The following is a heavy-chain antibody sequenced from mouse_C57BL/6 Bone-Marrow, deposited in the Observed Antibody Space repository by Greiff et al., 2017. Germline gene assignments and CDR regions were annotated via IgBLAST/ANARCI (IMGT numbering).Heavy chain of an antibody. J-gene: IGHJ4*01. Sequence: VQLQQPGAELVRPGTSVKLSCKASGYTFTSYWLHWVKQRPGQGLEWIGVMDPSDSYTNYNQKFKGKATLTVDPSSSTAYMPLISLTSEDSAVYYGSRALSVLYAMDFWGQGTSVTVSS. CDR3: SRALSVLYAMDF. CDR1: GYTFTSYW. CDR2: MDPSDSYT. V-gene: IGHV1-59*01.